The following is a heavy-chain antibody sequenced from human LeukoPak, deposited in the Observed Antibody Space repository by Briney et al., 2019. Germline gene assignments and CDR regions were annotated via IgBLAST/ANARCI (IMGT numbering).Heavy chain of an antibody. Sequence: SQTLSLTCTVSGGSISSGGYYWSWIRQHPGEGLEWIGYIYYSGSTYYNPSLKSRVTISVDTSKNHFSLKLSSVTAADTAVYYCARWGNYDSSAGFRRGVDYWGQGTLVTVSS. CDR1: GGSISSGGYY. CDR2: IYYSGST. J-gene: IGHJ4*02. D-gene: IGHD3-22*01. V-gene: IGHV4-31*03. CDR3: ARWGNYDSSAGFRRGVDY.